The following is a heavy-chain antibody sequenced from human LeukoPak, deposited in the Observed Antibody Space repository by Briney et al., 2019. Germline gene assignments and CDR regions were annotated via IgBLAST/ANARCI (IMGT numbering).Heavy chain of an antibody. CDR2: ISTSSSTI. Sequence: GGSLRLSCAVSGFTFSTYSMNWVRQAPGKGLEWVSYISTSSSTIYYADSVKGRFTISRDNAKNSLYLQMNSLRAEDTAVYYCATSRGSGSYYFDYWGQGTLVTVSS. CDR1: GFTFSTYS. D-gene: IGHD1-26*01. J-gene: IGHJ4*02. V-gene: IGHV3-48*01. CDR3: ATSRGSGSYYFDY.